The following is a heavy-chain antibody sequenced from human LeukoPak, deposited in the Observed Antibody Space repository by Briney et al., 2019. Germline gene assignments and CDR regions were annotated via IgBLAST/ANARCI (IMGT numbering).Heavy chain of an antibody. Sequence: GGSLRLSCAASGSTFSNYWMSWVRQAPGKGLEWVANINKDGSERNYVDSVKGRFTISRDNAKNSLYLQMNSLRAEDTAVYYCARDDDWNYEDYWGQGTLVAVSS. CDR2: INKDGSER. CDR1: GSTFSNYW. V-gene: IGHV3-7*01. CDR3: ARDDDWNYEDY. D-gene: IGHD1-7*01. J-gene: IGHJ4*02.